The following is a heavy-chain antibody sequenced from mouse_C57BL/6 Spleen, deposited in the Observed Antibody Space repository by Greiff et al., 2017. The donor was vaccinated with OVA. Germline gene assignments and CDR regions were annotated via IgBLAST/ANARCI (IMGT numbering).Heavy chain of an antibody. CDR3: TREVLHYFDY. J-gene: IGHJ2*01. Sequence: VQLQQSGAELVRPGASVTLSCKASGYTFTDYEMHWVKQTPVHGLEWIGAIDPETGGTAYNQKFKGKAILTADKSSSTAYMELRSLTSEDSAVYYCTREVLHYFDYWGQGTTLTVSS. CDR2: IDPETGGT. CDR1: GYTFTDYE. D-gene: IGHD1-1*01. V-gene: IGHV1-15*01.